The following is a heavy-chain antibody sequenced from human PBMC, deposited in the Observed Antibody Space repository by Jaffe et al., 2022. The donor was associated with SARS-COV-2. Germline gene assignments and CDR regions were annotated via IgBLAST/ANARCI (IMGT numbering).Heavy chain of an antibody. CDR1: GFPFNTYD. D-gene: IGHD3-16*01. CDR3: ASLWHTFDY. J-gene: IGHJ4*02. Sequence: EVHLLESGGDFVQPGGSLTLSCAASGFPFNTYDMSWVRQAPGRGLEWVSTISGSDGSTLYADSVKGRFTISRDNSQNTLYLQMNSLRADDTAVFYCASLWHTFDYWGQGTLVTVSS. CDR2: ISGSDGST. V-gene: IGHV3-23*01.